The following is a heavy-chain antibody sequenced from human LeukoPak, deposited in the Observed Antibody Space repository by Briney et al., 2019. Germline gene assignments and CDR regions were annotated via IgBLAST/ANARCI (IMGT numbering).Heavy chain of an antibody. CDR1: GFTFSSYA. J-gene: IGHJ6*02. V-gene: IGHV3-7*03. Sequence: GGSLRLSCAASGFTFSSYAMSWVRQAPGKGLEWVASINHNGNVNYYVDSVKGRFTTSRDNAKNSLYLQMSNLRAEDTAVYFCARGGGLDVWGQGATVTVSS. D-gene: IGHD3-16*01. CDR3: ARGGGLDV. CDR2: INHNGNVN.